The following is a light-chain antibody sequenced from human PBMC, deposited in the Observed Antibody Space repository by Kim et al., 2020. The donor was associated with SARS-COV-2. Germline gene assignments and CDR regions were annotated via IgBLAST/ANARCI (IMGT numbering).Light chain of an antibody. Sequence: DIQMTQSPSTLSASVGDRVTITCRASQSISSWLAWYQQKPGKAPKPLIYKTSYLESGVPSRFSGSGSGTDFTLTISSLQPDDFATYYCQQYNSYSRTFGQGTKLEI. CDR2: KTS. J-gene: IGKJ2*01. CDR3: QQYNSYSRT. CDR1: QSISSW. V-gene: IGKV1-5*03.